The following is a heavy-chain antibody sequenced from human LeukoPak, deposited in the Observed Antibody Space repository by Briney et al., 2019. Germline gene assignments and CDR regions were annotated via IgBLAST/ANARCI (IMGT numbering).Heavy chain of an antibody. V-gene: IGHV3-23*01. CDR3: ARAEYYDILTGPDY. CDR1: GFTFSSYA. J-gene: IGHJ4*02. D-gene: IGHD3-9*01. Sequence: GGALRLSCAASGFTFSSYAMSWVRQAPGKGLEWVSAIRDSGSSTHYADSVKGRFTTSRDNFKNTLFLQMNSLRAEDTAVYYCARAEYYDILTGPDYWGQGTLVTVSS. CDR2: IRDSGSST.